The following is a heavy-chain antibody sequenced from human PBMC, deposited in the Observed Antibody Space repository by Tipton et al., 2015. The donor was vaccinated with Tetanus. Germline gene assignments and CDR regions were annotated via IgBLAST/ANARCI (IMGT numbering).Heavy chain of an antibody. J-gene: IGHJ5*02. D-gene: IGHD3-3*01. CDR3: AAQIIPTDRGGWFDP. Sequence: TLSLTCSVSGGSISSRNYYWGWIRQPPGKGLEFIGRVYYSGNTYYNPSLKSRVTISVDTSKNQFSLKLSSVTATDTAVYYCAAQIIPTDRGGWFDPWGQGTRVTVSS. V-gene: IGHV4-39*01. CDR2: VYYSGNT. CDR1: GGSISSRNYY.